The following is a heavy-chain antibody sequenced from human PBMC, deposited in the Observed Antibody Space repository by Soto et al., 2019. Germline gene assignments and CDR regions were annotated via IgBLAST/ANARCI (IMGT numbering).Heavy chain of an antibody. D-gene: IGHD1-26*01. CDR1: GGSIGHYF. Sequence: QVQLQESGPGLVKPSETLSLTCTVSGGSIGHYFWSWIRQPPGGGLEWIGQVYPTGTTNYNPSLRHRVTMSLDTSNDHLSLSLDSVTAADTAVYYCTTGSHDVPGVGPTPYYFDYGGQGALAIVSS. J-gene: IGHJ4*02. CDR2: VYPTGTT. CDR3: TTGSHDVPGVGPTPYYFDY. V-gene: IGHV4-59*01.